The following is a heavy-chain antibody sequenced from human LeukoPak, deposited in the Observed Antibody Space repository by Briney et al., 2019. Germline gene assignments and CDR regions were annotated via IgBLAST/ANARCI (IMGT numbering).Heavy chain of an antibody. CDR3: ARDRSSGWFDY. CDR1: GGSISSGGYY. V-gene: IGHV4-31*03. CDR2: IYYSGST. J-gene: IGHJ4*02. D-gene: IGHD6-19*01. Sequence: SETLSLTCTVSGGSISSGGYYYTWIRQHPGKGLEYIGYIYYSGSTYYNPSLKSRVAMSVDTSKSQFSLRLSSVTAADTAVYYCARDRSSGWFDYWGQGTLVTVSS.